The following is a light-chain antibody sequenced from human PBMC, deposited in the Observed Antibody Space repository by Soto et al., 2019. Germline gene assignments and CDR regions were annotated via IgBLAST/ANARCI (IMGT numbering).Light chain of an antibody. CDR2: GAT. V-gene: IGKV3-15*01. J-gene: IGKJ1*01. CDR3: QQYIDWPRT. Sequence: EIVMTQSPATLSVSPGERATLSCRASQSVANILAWYQHTPGQAPRLLIYGATYRATGVPAKFSGSGSGTDFTLTITSLQSEDFALYYCQQYIDWPRTFGQGTKVDI. CDR1: QSVANI.